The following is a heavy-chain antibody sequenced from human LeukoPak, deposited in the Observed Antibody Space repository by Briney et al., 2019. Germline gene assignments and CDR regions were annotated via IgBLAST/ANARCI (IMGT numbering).Heavy chain of an antibody. J-gene: IGHJ5*02. V-gene: IGHV1-69*01. CDR2: IIPIFGTA. Sequence: SVKVSCKASGGTFSSYAISWVRQAPGQGLEWMGGIIPIFGTANYAQKFQGRVTITADESTSTAYMELSSLRSEDTAVYYCARDRGYGDYVPFDPWGQGTLVTVSS. CDR1: GGTFSSYA. CDR3: ARDRGYGDYVPFDP. D-gene: IGHD4-17*01.